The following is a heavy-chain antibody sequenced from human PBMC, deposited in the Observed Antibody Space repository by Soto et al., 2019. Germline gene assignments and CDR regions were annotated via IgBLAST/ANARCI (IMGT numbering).Heavy chain of an antibody. D-gene: IGHD2-21*02. CDR2: INNSGGST. V-gene: IGHV3-23*01. J-gene: IGHJ4*02. CDR3: AQGCGGDCYSGVQY. CDR1: GFTFSSSA. Sequence: EVQLLESGRGLVQPGGSLRLSCAASGFTFSSSAMSWVRQAPGKGLEWVSSINNSGGSTYYADSVKGRCTISRDNSKNTVDLEMNSLQAEDTAVYYCAQGCGGDCYSGVQYWGQGALVTVSS.